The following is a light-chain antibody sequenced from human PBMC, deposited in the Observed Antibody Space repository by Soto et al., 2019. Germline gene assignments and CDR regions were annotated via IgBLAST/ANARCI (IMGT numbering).Light chain of an antibody. CDR3: QQYGSSRT. Sequence: EIVLTQSPGTLSLSPGEGATLSCRASQTISSGSFAWYQQKPGQPPRLLIYGGSSRAAGIPDRFSGSGSGTDFSLTISRLEPEDFAVYYCQQYGSSRTFGQGTKVEV. J-gene: IGKJ1*01. CDR1: QTISSGS. V-gene: IGKV3-20*01. CDR2: GGS.